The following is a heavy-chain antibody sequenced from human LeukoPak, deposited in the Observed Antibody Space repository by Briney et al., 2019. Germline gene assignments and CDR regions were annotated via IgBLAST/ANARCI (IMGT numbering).Heavy chain of an antibody. CDR2: ISAYNGNT. D-gene: IGHD2-2*01. CDR1: G. Sequence: GXSWVRQAPGQGLEWMGWISAYNGNTNYAQKLQGRVTMTTGTSTSTAYMELRSLRSDDTAVYYCARTPAASLNYFDYWGQGTLVTVSS. V-gene: IGHV1-18*01. J-gene: IGHJ4*02. CDR3: ARTPAASLNYFDY.